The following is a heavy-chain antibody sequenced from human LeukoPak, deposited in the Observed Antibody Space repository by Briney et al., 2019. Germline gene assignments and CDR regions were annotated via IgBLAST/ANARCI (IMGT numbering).Heavy chain of an antibody. Sequence: PSGTLSLTCAVSGGSISSGGYYWSWLRHHPGKGLEWIGYIYYSGSTYYNPSLKSRVTISVDTSKNQFSLKLSSVTAADTAVYYCARDAVIAAAGTTYGMDVWGQGTTVTVSS. CDR2: IYYSGST. V-gene: IGHV4-31*11. D-gene: IGHD6-13*01. CDR1: GGSISSGGYY. CDR3: ARDAVIAAAGTTYGMDV. J-gene: IGHJ6*02.